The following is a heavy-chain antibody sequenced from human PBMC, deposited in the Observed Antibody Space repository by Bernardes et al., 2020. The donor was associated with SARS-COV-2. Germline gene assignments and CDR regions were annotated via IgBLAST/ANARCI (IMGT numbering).Heavy chain of an antibody. CDR2: IWDDGSNT. Sequence: GGSLRLSCAASGFTFSSYGMHWVRQAPGKGLEWVAVIWDDGSNTYYADSVKGRFTISRDNSKNTLYLQMNSLRAEDTAVYYCARDGSWGGDRSGSGYNWFDPWGRGALVNVSS. J-gene: IGHJ5*02. CDR3: ARDGSWGGDRSGSGYNWFDP. V-gene: IGHV3-33*01. D-gene: IGHD3-10*01. CDR1: GFTFSSYG.